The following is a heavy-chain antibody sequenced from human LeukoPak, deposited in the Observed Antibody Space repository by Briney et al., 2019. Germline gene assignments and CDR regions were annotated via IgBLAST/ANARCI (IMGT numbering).Heavy chain of an antibody. CDR2: INHSGST. CDR1: GGSFSGYY. V-gene: IGHV4-34*01. D-gene: IGHD3-22*01. CDR3: ARRMYYYDTGAFDI. Sequence: PSETLSLTCAVYGGSFSGYYWSWIRQPPGKGLEWIGEINHSGSTNYNPSLKSRVTISVDTSKNQFSLKLSSVTAADTAVYYCARRMYYYDTGAFDIWGQGTMVAVSS. J-gene: IGHJ3*02.